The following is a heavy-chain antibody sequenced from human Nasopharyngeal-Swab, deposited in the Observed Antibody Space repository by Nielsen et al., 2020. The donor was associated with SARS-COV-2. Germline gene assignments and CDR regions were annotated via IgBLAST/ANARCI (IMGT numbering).Heavy chain of an antibody. CDR3: AKIIVGPSTSGAYYNWFDP. V-gene: IGHV4-39*01. CDR1: GGSISSGSYY. D-gene: IGHD1-26*01. Sequence: SETLSLTCTVSGGSISSGSYYWGWIRQPPGKGLEWIGSFYNSGNTYYNPSLKSRVTMSVDTSKIQFSLRLRSVTAADTAVYYCAKIIVGPSTSGAYYNWFDPWGQGTLVTVSS. J-gene: IGHJ5*02. CDR2: FYNSGNT.